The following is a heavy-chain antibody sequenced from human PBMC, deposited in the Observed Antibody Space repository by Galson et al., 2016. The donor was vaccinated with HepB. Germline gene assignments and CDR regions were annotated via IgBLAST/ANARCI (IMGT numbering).Heavy chain of an antibody. V-gene: IGHV4-59*01. Sequence: SETLSLTCTVSGDSMSNYYWSWIRQPPGKGLEWIGFIYYSGSAQYNPSLKSRVTLSIDTSKNHFSLNLSSVTAADTALYYCARGSIHWEKGSWFDPWGQGNLVIVSS. J-gene: IGHJ5*02. CDR2: IYYSGSA. D-gene: IGHD3-10*01. CDR1: GDSMSNYY. CDR3: ARGSIHWEKGSWFDP.